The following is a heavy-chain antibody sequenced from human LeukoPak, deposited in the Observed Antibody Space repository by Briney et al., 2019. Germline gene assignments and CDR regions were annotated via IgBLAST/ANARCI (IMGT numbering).Heavy chain of an antibody. D-gene: IGHD3-3*01. CDR3: ARGLNNRKSGRRFDVFEI. V-gene: IGHV4-4*02. J-gene: IGHJ3*02. CDR1: GGSISSSNW. Sequence: SGTLSLTCAVSGGSISSSNWWSWVCQPPGKGLEWIGEIYHSGSTNYNPSLNSRVTISADTSKNQFYLRLSSVTAADTAVYYCARGLNNRKSGRRFDVFEIWGQGTMVTVSS. CDR2: IYHSGST.